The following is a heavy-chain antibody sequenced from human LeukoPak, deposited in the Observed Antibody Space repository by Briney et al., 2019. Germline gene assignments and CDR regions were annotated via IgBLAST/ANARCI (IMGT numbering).Heavy chain of an antibody. D-gene: IGHD4-23*01. CDR3: ARQIGDYGGRLLSVDP. CDR1: GGSISSSIYY. V-gene: IGHV4-39*01. CDR2: IYYSGST. J-gene: IGHJ5*02. Sequence: PSETLSLTCTVSGGSISSSIYYWGWIRQPPGKGLEWIGSIYYSGSTYYNPSLKSRVTISVDTSKNQFSLKLSSVTAADTAVYYCARQIGDYGGRLLSVDPWGQGTMVTVSS.